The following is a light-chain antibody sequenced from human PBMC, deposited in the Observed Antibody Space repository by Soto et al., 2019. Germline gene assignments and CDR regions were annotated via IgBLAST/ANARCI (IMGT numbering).Light chain of an antibody. CDR1: QTVSSNF. CDR3: QQYGTSPAT. CDR2: GAS. V-gene: IGKV3-20*01. J-gene: IGKJ1*01. Sequence: IVLTQSPGNLSLSPGDRATLSCSASQTVSSNFLAWYQQRPAQAPRLLIHGASTRATGITDRFSGSVSGTDFTLIISGLEPEDFAVYYCQQYGTSPATVGQGTNV.